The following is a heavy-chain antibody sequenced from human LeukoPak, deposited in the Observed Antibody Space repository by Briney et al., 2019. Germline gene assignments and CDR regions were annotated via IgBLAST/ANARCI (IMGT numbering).Heavy chain of an antibody. CDR1: GFTFSSYA. J-gene: IGHJ3*02. CDR2: ISGSGGST. Sequence: GGSLRLSCAASGFTFSSYAMSWVRQAPGKGLEWVSAISGSGGSTYYADSVKGRFTISRDNSKNTLYLQMNSLRAEDTAVYYCAKDTEWSSSSWDAFDIWGQGTMVTVSS. V-gene: IGHV3-23*01. D-gene: IGHD6-13*01. CDR3: AKDTEWSSSSWDAFDI.